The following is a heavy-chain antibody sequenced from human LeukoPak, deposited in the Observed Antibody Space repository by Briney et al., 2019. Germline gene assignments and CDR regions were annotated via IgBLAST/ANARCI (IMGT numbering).Heavy chain of an antibody. CDR3: AKPVRLVTGTTYYFDY. Sequence: QPGGSLRLSCAASGFTFSSYWMHWVRQAPGKGLVWVSRINSDGSSTSYADSVKGRFTISRDNAKNTLYLQMNSLRAEDTAVYYCAKPVRLVTGTTYYFDYWGQGTLVTVSS. V-gene: IGHV3-74*01. J-gene: IGHJ4*02. CDR1: GFTFSSYW. D-gene: IGHD1-20*01. CDR2: INSDGSST.